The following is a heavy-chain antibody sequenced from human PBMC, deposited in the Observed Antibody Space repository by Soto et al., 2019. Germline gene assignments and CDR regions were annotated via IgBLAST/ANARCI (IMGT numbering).Heavy chain of an antibody. CDR3: VNSLMVRGVINAFDI. Sequence: PGESLKISCKGSGYSFTSYWIGWVRQMPGKGLEWMGIIYPGDSDTRYSPSFQGQVTISADKSISTAYLQWSSLKASDTAMYYCVNSLMVRGVINAFDIWGQGTMVTVSS. CDR2: IYPGDSDT. D-gene: IGHD3-10*01. V-gene: IGHV5-51*01. J-gene: IGHJ3*02. CDR1: GYSFTSYW.